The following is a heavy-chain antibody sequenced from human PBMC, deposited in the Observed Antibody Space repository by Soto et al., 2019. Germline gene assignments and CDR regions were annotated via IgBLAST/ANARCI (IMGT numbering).Heavy chain of an antibody. CDR3: AREGSDCSGGSCYSGVDA. CDR2: ISAYNADT. D-gene: IGHD2-15*01. J-gene: IGHJ6*02. Sequence: QVQLVQSGPEVKKPGASVKVSCKASGYTFTSYGISWVRQAPGQGLEWMGWISAYNADTNYAQKLQGRVTMTTDTSTTTAYMELRSLRSDDTAVYYCAREGSDCSGGSCYSGVDAWGQGTKVTVSS. V-gene: IGHV1-18*01. CDR1: GYTFTSYG.